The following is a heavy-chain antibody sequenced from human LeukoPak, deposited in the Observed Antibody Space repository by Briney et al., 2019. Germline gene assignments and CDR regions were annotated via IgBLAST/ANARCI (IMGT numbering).Heavy chain of an antibody. CDR3: ARGDYGDYEPLGDY. J-gene: IGHJ4*02. V-gene: IGHV1-2*02. D-gene: IGHD4-17*01. CDR1: GYTFTGYY. CDR2: INPNSGGT. Sequence: ATVKVSCKASGYTFTGYYMHWVRQAPGQGLEWMGWINPNSGGTNYAQKFQGRVTMTRDTSISTAYMELSRLRSDDTAVYYCARGDYGDYEPLGDYWGQGTLVTVSS.